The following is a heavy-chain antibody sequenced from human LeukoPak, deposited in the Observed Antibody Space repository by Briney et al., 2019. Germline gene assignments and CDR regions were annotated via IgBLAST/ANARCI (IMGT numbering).Heavy chain of an antibody. CDR3: AKDRGSSSWFLDY. V-gene: IGHV3-23*01. D-gene: IGHD6-13*01. CDR1: GFPFSNYA. Sequence: GGSLRLSCAASGFPFSNYAMSWVRQVPGKGLEWVSGMSGSVIGTYYADSVKGRFTISRDNAKNTLYLQLNSLRAEDTAIYYCAKDRGSSSWFLDYWGQGTLVTVSS. J-gene: IGHJ4*02. CDR2: MSGSVIGT.